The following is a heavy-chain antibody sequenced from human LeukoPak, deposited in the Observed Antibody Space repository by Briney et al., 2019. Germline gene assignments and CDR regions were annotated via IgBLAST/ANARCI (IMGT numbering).Heavy chain of an antibody. D-gene: IGHD3-16*02. CDR2: INHSGST. V-gene: IGHV4-34*01. J-gene: IGHJ4*02. CDR3: ARFPPNDYVWGSYRYRNY. CDR1: GGSFSGYY. Sequence: SETLSLTCAVYGGSFSGYYWSWIRQPPGKGLERIREINHSGSTNYNPSLKSRVTISVDTSKNQFSLKLSSVTAADTAVYYCARFPPNDYVWGSYRYRNYWGQGTLVTVSS.